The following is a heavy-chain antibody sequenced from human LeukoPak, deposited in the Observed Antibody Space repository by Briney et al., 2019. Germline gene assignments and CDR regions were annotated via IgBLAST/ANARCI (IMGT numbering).Heavy chain of an antibody. CDR1: GGTFSSYA. V-gene: IGHV1-69*06. CDR2: IIPIFGTA. Sequence: ASVKVSCKASGGTFSSYAISWVRQAPGQRLEWMGGIIPIFGTANYAQKIQGRVTLTADKYTSTAYMELSSLRSEDTAVYYCARAVAGECYFDYWGQGTLVTVSS. CDR3: ARAVAGECYFDY. D-gene: IGHD6-19*01. J-gene: IGHJ4*02.